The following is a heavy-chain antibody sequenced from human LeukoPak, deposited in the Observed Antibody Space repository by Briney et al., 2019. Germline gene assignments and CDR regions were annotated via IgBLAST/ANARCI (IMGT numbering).Heavy chain of an antibody. J-gene: IGHJ6*03. CDR2: ISSSSSYI. CDR1: GFTFSSYW. D-gene: IGHD2-21*02. Sequence: GGSLRLSCAASGFTFSSYWMHWVRQAPGKGLEWVSSISSSSSYIYYADSVKGRFTISRDNAKNSLYLQMNSLRAEDTAVYYCARDSVVVTAGYYYYMDVWGKGTTVTVSS. CDR3: ARDSVVVTAGYYYYMDV. V-gene: IGHV3-21*01.